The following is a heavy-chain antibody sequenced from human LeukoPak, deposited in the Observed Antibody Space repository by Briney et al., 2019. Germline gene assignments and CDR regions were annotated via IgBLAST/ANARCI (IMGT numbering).Heavy chain of an antibody. V-gene: IGHV3-23*01. J-gene: IGHJ4*02. D-gene: IGHD1-26*01. Sequence: GGSLRLSCAASGFTFSSYAMSWVRQAPGKGLEWVSAISGSGGSTYYADSVKGRFTISRDNSKNTLYLQMNSLRAEDTAVYYCAKDFIVGATWAVQGFDYWGQGTLVTVSS. CDR1: GFTFSSYA. CDR3: AKDFIVGATWAVQGFDY. CDR2: ISGSGGST.